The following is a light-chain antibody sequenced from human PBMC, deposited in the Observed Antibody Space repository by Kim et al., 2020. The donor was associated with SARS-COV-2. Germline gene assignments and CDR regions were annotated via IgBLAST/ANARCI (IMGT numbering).Light chain of an antibody. CDR2: RSA. CDR3: QQYGRAPLT. CDR1: QIVNSNF. Sequence: EIVLTQSPGTLSLSPGERATLSCRASQIVNSNFLAWYQQKPGQAPRLLIYRSASRATGIPDRFSGSGSGTDFTLTISRLEPEDFAVYHCQQYGRAPLTFGGGTKVDIK. J-gene: IGKJ4*01. V-gene: IGKV3-20*01.